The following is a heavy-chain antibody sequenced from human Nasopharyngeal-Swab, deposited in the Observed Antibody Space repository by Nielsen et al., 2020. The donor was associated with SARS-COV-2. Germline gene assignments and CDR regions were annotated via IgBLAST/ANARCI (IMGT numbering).Heavy chain of an antibody. D-gene: IGHD1-26*01. CDR3: ASWELPMHY. CDR1: GFTFSSYS. V-gene: IGHV3-21*01. J-gene: IGHJ4*02. Sequence: GESLKISCAAPGFTFSSYSMNWVRPAPGKGLEWVSAISSSSSYIYYADSVKGRFTISRDNAKNSLYLKMNSLRAEDTAVYYCASWELPMHYWGQGTLVTVSS. CDR2: ISSSSSYI.